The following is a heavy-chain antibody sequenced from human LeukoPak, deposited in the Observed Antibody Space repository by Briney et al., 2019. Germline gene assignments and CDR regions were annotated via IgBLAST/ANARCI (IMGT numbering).Heavy chain of an antibody. Sequence: SENLSLTCTVSGGSISSYYWSWIRQPAGKGLEWIGRIYTSGSTNYNPSLKSRVTMSVDTSKNQFSLKLSSVTAADTAVYYCARVSPYYDILTGGAFDIWGQGTMVTVSS. CDR2: IYTSGST. V-gene: IGHV4-4*07. J-gene: IGHJ3*02. D-gene: IGHD3-9*01. CDR3: ARVSPYYDILTGGAFDI. CDR1: GGSISSYY.